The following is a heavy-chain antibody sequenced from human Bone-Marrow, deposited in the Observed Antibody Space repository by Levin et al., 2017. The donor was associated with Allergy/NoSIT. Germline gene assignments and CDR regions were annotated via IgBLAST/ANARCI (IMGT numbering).Heavy chain of an antibody. CDR3: ARDDQGYSSSYLFSSYYYGMDV. V-gene: IGHV1-69*06. CDR1: GGTFSSYA. J-gene: IGHJ6*02. D-gene: IGHD6-6*01. Sequence: SVKVSCKASGGTFSSYAISWVRQAPGQGLEWMGGIIPIFGTANYAQKFQGRVTITADKSTSTAYMELSSLRSEDTAVYYCARDDQGYSSSYLFSSYYYGMDVWGQGTTVTVSS. CDR2: IIPIFGTA.